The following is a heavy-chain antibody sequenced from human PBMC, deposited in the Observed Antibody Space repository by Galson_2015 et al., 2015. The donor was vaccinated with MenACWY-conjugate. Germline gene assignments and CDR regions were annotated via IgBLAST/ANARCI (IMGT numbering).Heavy chain of an antibody. Sequence: SLRLSCAASGFPFSSSAMSWVRQAPGTGLEWVSLISGSDDPTYYADSVKGRFTISRDNSKNTLYLQMNSLRADDTAVYYCAKGGDFWSSYCFDSWGRGTLVTVSS. CDR2: ISGSDDPT. J-gene: IGHJ4*02. V-gene: IGHV3-23*01. CDR3: AKGGDFWSSYCFDS. D-gene: IGHD3-3*01. CDR1: GFPFSSSA.